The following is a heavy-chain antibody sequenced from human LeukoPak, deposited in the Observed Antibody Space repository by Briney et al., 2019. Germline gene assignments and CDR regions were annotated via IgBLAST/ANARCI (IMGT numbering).Heavy chain of an antibody. Sequence: GGSLRHSCAASGFNFSVHSMNWVRQAPGKGLEWISYISRTSSNIYYADSLKGRFTTSRDNAKNSLYLQMDSLRVEDTAVYYCAREPGVSYGMDVWGQGTTVTVSS. CDR2: ISRTSSNI. J-gene: IGHJ6*02. V-gene: IGHV3-48*01. D-gene: IGHD3-3*01. CDR1: GFNFSVHS. CDR3: AREPGVSYGMDV.